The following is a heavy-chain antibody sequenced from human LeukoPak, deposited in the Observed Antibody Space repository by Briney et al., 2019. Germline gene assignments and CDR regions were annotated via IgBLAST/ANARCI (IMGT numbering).Heavy chain of an antibody. CDR1: GFTFSSYS. Sequence: KSGGSLRLSCAASGFTFSSYSMNWVRQAPGKGLEWVSSISSSSSYIYYADSVKGRFTISRDNAKNSLYLQMNSLRAEDTAVYYCARDSPMHYYMDVWGKGTTVTVSS. CDR3: ARDSPMHYYMDV. V-gene: IGHV3-21*01. J-gene: IGHJ6*03. CDR2: ISSSSSYI.